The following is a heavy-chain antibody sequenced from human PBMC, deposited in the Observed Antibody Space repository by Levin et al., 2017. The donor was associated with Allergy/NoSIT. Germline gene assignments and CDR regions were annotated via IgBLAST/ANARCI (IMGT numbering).Heavy chain of an antibody. CDR2: ISPNSNYI. V-gene: IGHV3-21*01. D-gene: IGHD3-22*01. J-gene: IGHJ4*02. Sequence: GGSLRLSCAASGFTFSDYSMNWVRQAPGKGLEWVSFISPNSNYIYYADSLKGRFTISRDNAQSPVFLQMNSLRAEDTALYYCARSGSPDYWGQGTLVTVSS. CDR1: GFTFSDYS. CDR3: ARSGSPDY.